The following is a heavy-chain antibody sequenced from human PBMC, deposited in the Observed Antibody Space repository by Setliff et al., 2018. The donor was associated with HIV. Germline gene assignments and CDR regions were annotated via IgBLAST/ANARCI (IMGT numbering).Heavy chain of an antibody. CDR2: VYHSGSS. V-gene: IGHV4-34*01. CDR3: ARGLSVYSYANVYYYHGMDV. CDR1: GGSFSSYY. J-gene: IGHJ6*02. Sequence: SETLSLTCGVSGGSFSSYYWSWIRQPPGKGPEWIGEVYHSGSSNYNPSLKSRVAISVDTSKSQFSLKMTSVTAADTAVYYCARGLSVYSYANVYYYHGMDVWGQGTTVTVSS. D-gene: IGHD5-18*01.